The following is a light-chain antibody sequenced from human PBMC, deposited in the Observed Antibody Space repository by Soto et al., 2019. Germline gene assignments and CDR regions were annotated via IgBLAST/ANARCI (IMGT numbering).Light chain of an antibody. V-gene: IGKV1-39*01. J-gene: IGKJ1*01. CDR3: QQSYSTTWT. CDR2: AAS. Sequence: DIQMTQSPSSLSASVGDRVTITCRASQGISTYLNWYQQKPGKAPKLLIYAASSLQSGVPSRFSGSGSERDFILTVSSLQPEDFASYSCQQSYSTTWTFGQGTKVDIK. CDR1: QGISTY.